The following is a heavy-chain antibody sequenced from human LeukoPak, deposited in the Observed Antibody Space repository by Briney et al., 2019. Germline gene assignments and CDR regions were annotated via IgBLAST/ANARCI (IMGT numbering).Heavy chain of an antibody. V-gene: IGHV1-18*01. CDR1: GYSFTSYG. CDR3: ARDYSGYSYGY. J-gene: IGHJ4*02. CDR2: ISAYNGNT. Sequence: ASVEVSCKASGYSFTSYGISWVRQAPGQGLEWMGWISAYNGNTNYAQKLQGRVTMTTDTSTSTAYMELRSLRSDDTAVYYCARDYSGYSYGYWGQGTLVTVSS. D-gene: IGHD5-18*01.